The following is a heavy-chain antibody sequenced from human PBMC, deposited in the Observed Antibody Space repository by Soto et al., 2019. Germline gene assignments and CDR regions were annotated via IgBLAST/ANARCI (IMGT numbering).Heavy chain of an antibody. CDR2: IIPIFGTA. V-gene: IGHV1-69*01. CDR3: ARGKELRFLEWLVSSLGYYGMDV. D-gene: IGHD3-3*01. Sequence: QVQLVQSGAEVKKPGSSVKVSCKASGGTFSSYAISWVRQAPGQGLEWMGGIIPIFGTANYAQKFQGRVTITEDESTSTAYMELSSLRSEDTAVYYCARGKELRFLEWLVSSLGYYGMDVWGQGTTVTVSS. CDR1: GGTFSSYA. J-gene: IGHJ6*02.